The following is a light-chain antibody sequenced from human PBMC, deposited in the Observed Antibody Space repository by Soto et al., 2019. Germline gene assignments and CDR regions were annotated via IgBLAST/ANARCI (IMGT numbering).Light chain of an antibody. Sequence: EIVMTQSPATLSVSPGERATLSCRASQSVSRNLAWYQQKPGQAPRLLIYGASTRATGIPARFSGSESGKEFTLTISSLQSEDFAVYYCQQYNNWPPLTFGGGTKVEIK. V-gene: IGKV3-15*01. CDR2: GAS. CDR3: QQYNNWPPLT. CDR1: QSVSRN. J-gene: IGKJ4*01.